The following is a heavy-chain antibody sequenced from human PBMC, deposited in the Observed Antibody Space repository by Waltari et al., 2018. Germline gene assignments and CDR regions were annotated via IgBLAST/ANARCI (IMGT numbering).Heavy chain of an antibody. D-gene: IGHD3-3*01. V-gene: IGHV3-9*03. Sequence: EVQVVESGGGLVQPGRSLRLSCAASGFTFDDYSMHWVRQAPGKGREWVSGISWNSGSIGYADSVKGRFTISRDNAKNSLYLQMNSLRAEDMALYYCAKGHISNDFWSGSLDFWGQGTLVTVSS. CDR3: AKGHISNDFWSGSLDF. CDR1: GFTFDDYS. CDR2: ISWNSGSI. J-gene: IGHJ4*02.